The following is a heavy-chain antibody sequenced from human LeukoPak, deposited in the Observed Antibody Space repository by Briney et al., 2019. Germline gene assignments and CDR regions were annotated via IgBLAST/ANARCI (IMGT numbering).Heavy chain of an antibody. V-gene: IGHV1-46*01. D-gene: IGHD2-2*01. Sequence: ASVKVSCKASGYTFTSYYMHWVRQAPGQGLEWMGIINPSGGGTSYAQKFQGRVTMTRDTSTSTVYMELSSLRSEDTAVYYCARGYCSSTSCYDDAFDIWGQGTMVTVSS. J-gene: IGHJ3*02. CDR2: INPSGGGT. CDR3: ARGYCSSTSCYDDAFDI. CDR1: GYTFTSYY.